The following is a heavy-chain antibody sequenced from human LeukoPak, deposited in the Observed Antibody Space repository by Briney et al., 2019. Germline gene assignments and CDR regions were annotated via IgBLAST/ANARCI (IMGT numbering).Heavy chain of an antibody. V-gene: IGHV3-30*01. CDR1: GFTFSSYA. Sequence: GGSLRLSCAASGFTFSSYAMPWVRQAPGKGLEWVAVISYDGSNKYYADSVKGRFTISRDNSKNTLYLQMNSLRAEDTAVYYCARRAYCGGDCPGYFDYWGQGTLVTVSS. J-gene: IGHJ4*02. CDR3: ARRAYCGGDCPGYFDY. CDR2: ISYDGSNK. D-gene: IGHD2-21*02.